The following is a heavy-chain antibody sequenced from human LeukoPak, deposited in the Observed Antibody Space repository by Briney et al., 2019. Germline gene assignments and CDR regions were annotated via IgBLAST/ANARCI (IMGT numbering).Heavy chain of an antibody. Sequence: GESLKISCKCSGYDFTTYWIGWVRQMPGKGLEWMGIIYPGDSDTRYSPSFQGHVTISADKSISTAYLQWSSLKASDTAMYYCARGTIAAALVMDYWGQGTLVTVSS. D-gene: IGHD6-13*01. V-gene: IGHV5-51*01. J-gene: IGHJ4*02. CDR2: IYPGDSDT. CDR1: GYDFTTYW. CDR3: ARGTIAAALVMDY.